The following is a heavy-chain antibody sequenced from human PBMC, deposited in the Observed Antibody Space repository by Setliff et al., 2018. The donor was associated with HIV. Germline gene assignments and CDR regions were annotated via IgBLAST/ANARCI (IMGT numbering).Heavy chain of an antibody. CDR2: VGAVGAPT. J-gene: IGHJ3*02. CDR1: GFTFSTHG. CDR3: AKVFDYGIDGFDI. D-gene: IGHD4-17*01. Sequence: GGSLRLSCAASGFTFSTHGMSWVRQAPGKGLEWVSTVGAVGAPTHYAESVKGRFTISKDNSKDTLYLQMSGLRDEDTALYYCAKVFDYGIDGFDIWGQGTLVTVSS. V-gene: IGHV3-23*01.